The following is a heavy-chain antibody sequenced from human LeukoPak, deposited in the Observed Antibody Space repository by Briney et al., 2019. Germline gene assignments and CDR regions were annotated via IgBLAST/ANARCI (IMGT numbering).Heavy chain of an antibody. V-gene: IGHV3-7*01. CDR1: GFTFSSYG. CDR2: IKQDGSEK. Sequence: GRSLRLSCAASGFTFSSYGMHWVRQAPGKGLEWVANIKQDGSEKYYVDSVKGRFTISRDNAKNSLYLQMNSLRAEDTAVYYCARDLYSSGWYENWFDPWGQGTLVTVSS. D-gene: IGHD6-19*01. CDR3: ARDLYSSGWYENWFDP. J-gene: IGHJ5*02.